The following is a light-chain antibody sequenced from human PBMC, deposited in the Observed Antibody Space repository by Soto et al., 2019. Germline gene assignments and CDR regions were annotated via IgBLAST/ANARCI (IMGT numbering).Light chain of an antibody. CDR3: SSYTRSSTLV. J-gene: IGLJ1*01. CDR1: SSDVGGYNY. V-gene: IGLV2-14*01. Sequence: QSVLTQPASVSGSPGQSITISCTGTSSDVGGYNYVSWYQQHPGKAPKLMIYEVSNRPSGVSNRFSGSKSGNTASLTISGLHTEDEADYYCSSYTRSSTLVFGTGTKVTVL. CDR2: EVS.